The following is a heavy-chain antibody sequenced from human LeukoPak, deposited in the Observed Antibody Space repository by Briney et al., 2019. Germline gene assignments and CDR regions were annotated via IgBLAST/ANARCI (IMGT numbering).Heavy chain of an antibody. Sequence: GGSLRLSCAVSGITLSNYGMGWVRQAPGKGLEWVAGIGGSGGRTNYADSVKGRFTISRDSPKNTLYLQMNSLRAEDTAVYFCAKRGVVIRVVLVGFHKEAFYFDSWGQGALVTVSS. CDR2: IGGSGGRT. CDR3: AKRGVVIRVVLVGFHKEAFYFDS. J-gene: IGHJ4*02. D-gene: IGHD3-10*01. V-gene: IGHV3-23*01. CDR1: GITLSNYG.